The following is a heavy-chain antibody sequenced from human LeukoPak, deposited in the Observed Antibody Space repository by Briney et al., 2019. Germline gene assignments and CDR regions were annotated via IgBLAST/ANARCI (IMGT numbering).Heavy chain of an antibody. V-gene: IGHV3-66*01. J-gene: IGHJ4*02. D-gene: IGHD4-17*01. CDR3: ARAPYGELLDY. Sequence: GGSLRLSCAASGFTVSSNYMSWVRQAPGKGLEWVSVIYSGGSTYYADSVKGRFTISRDNSKNTLYLQMDSLRAEDTAVYYCARAPYGELLDYWGQGTLVTVSS. CDR1: GFTVSSNY. CDR2: IYSGGST.